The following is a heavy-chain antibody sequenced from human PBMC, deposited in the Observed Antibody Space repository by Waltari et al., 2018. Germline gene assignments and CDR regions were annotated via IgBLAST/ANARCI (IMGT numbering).Heavy chain of an antibody. CDR2: IYTSGST. J-gene: IGHJ4*02. D-gene: IGHD6-19*01. V-gene: IGHV4-61*09. CDR3: ARVQGPTVGKRTSSGWYGGGFDY. Sequence: QVQLQESGPGLVKPSQTLSLTCTVSGGSISSGSYYWSWIRQPAGKGLEWIGYIYTSGSTNYNPSLKSRVTISVDTSKNQFSLKLSSVTAADTAVYYCARVQGPTVGKRTSSGWYGGGFDYWGQGTLVTISS. CDR1: GGSISSGSYY.